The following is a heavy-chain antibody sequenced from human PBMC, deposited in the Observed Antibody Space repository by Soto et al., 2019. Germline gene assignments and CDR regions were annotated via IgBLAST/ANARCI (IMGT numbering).Heavy chain of an antibody. V-gene: IGHV3-30-3*01. CDR2: ISYDGSNK. D-gene: IGHD2-2*01. J-gene: IGHJ4*02. CDR3: AREDNIVLVPDLY. Sequence: SGGSLRLSCAASGFTFSSYAMHWVRQAPGKGLEWVAVISYDGSNKYYADSVKGRFTISRDNSKNTLYLQMNSLRAEDTAVYYCAREDNIVLVPDLYWGQGTLVTVSS. CDR1: GFTFSSYA.